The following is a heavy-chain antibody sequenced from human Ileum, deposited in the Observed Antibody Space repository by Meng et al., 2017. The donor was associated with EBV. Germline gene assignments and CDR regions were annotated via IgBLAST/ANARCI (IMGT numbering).Heavy chain of an antibody. CDR1: GDSVNSDDYY. V-gene: IGHV2-5*08. J-gene: IGHJ4*02. Sequence: QESGPGLVKPSETLSLTCHVSGDSVNSDDYYWSWVRQPPGKEPEWLALIYWDDDKRYSPSLKSRLTITKDTSKNQVVLTMTNMDPVDTATYYCTHRPMTSAYYYFDYWGQGTLVTVAS. CDR3: THRPMTSAYYYFDY. CDR2: IYWDDDK. D-gene: IGHD3-22*01.